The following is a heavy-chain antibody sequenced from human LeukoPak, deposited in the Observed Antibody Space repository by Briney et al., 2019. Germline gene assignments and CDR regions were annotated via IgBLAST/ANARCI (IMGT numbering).Heavy chain of an antibody. J-gene: IGHJ4*02. Sequence: GGSLRLSCAAPGFTFSSYWKSWVRQAPGKGLEGVANIKQDGSEKYYVDSVKGRFTISRDNAKNSLYLQMNSLRAEDTAVYYCASTRMDYYDSSGEFDYWGQGTLVTVSS. V-gene: IGHV3-7*01. CDR2: IKQDGSEK. CDR1: GFTFSSYW. CDR3: ASTRMDYYDSSGEFDY. D-gene: IGHD3-22*01.